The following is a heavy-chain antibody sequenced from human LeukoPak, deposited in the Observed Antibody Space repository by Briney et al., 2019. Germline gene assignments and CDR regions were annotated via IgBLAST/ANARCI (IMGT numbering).Heavy chain of an antibody. D-gene: IGHD3-10*01. CDR3: IRDQTYHSASGTYYNYFDY. V-gene: IGHV1-46*03. Sequence: GASVKVSCKASGYTFTSYYIHWVRQAPGQGPEWMGIINPSGGRATYAQRLQGRVTMTRDTSTSTVYMELSSLRSDDTAWDYCIRDQTYHSASGTYYNYFDYWGQGALVPASS. J-gene: IGHJ4*02. CDR1: GYTFTSYY. CDR2: INPSGGRA.